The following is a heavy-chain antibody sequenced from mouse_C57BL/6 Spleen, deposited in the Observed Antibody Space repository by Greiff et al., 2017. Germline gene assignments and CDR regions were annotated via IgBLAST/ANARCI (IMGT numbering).Heavy chain of an antibody. Sequence: VQLKESGAELVKPGASVKLSCTASGFNIKDYYMHWVKQRTEQGLEWIGRIDPEDGETKYAPKFQGKATITADTSSNTAYLQLSSLASEDTAVYYCASRVPLDYAMDYWGQGTSVTVSS. J-gene: IGHJ4*01. CDR1: GFNIKDYY. D-gene: IGHD5-1*01. CDR3: ASRVPLDYAMDY. V-gene: IGHV14-2*01. CDR2: IDPEDGET.